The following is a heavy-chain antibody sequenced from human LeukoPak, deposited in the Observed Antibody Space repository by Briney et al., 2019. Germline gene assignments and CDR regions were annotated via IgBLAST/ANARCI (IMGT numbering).Heavy chain of an antibody. D-gene: IGHD2/OR15-2a*01. Sequence: GGSLGLSCAASGFTFSSYEMNWVRQAPGKGLEWVSYISTSGRTIYYADSVKGRLTISRDNAKNSLYLQMNSLRAEDAAVYYCARGYFLGFDYWGQGTLVTVSS. CDR3: ARGYFLGFDY. V-gene: IGHV3-48*03. J-gene: IGHJ4*02. CDR1: GFTFSSYE. CDR2: ISTSGRTI.